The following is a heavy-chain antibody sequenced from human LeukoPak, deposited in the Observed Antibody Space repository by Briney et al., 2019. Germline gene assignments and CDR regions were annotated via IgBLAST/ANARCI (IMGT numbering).Heavy chain of an antibody. CDR2: ISYDGSNK. V-gene: IGHV3-30*18. CDR1: GFTFSSYG. Sequence: PGRSLRLSCAASGFTFSSYGMHWVRQAPGKGLEWVAVISYDGSNKYYADSVKGRFTISRDNSKNTLYLQMNSLRAEDTAVYYCAKDASDYGDYGRGFLDYWGQGTLVTVSS. D-gene: IGHD4-17*01. CDR3: AKDASDYGDYGRGFLDY. J-gene: IGHJ4*02.